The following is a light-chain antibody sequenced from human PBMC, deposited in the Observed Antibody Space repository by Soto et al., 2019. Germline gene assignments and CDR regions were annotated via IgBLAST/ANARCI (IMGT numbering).Light chain of an antibody. Sequence: EIVLTQSPGTLSLSPGKRATLSCRTSQSVTSSYLAWYQQKPGQAPRLLIYGASSRATGIPDRFSGSGSGTDFTLTISRLEPEDFAVYYCQQYGSSLGITFGQGTRLEIK. CDR3: QQYGSSLGIT. CDR1: QSVTSSY. V-gene: IGKV3-20*01. CDR2: GAS. J-gene: IGKJ5*01.